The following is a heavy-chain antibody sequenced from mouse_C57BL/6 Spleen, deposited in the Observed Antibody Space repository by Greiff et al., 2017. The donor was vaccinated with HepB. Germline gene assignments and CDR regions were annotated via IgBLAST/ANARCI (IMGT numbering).Heavy chain of an antibody. CDR1: GYTFTDYE. D-gene: IGHD1-1*01. J-gene: IGHJ3*01. CDR2: IDPETGGT. V-gene: IGHV1-15*01. CDR3: TRGDYYGSSCPLAY. Sequence: QVQLKQSGAELVRPGASVTLSCKASGYTFTDYEMHWVKQTPVHGLEWIGAIDPETGGTAYNQKFKGKAILTADKSSSTAYMELRSLTSEDSAVYYCTRGDYYGSSCPLAYWGQGTLVTVSA.